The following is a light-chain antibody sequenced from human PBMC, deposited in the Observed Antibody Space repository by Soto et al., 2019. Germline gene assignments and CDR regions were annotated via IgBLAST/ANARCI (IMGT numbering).Light chain of an antibody. CDR1: QSLVHSDGNTY. Sequence: EIVLTQTPISSAVTLGQPASISCRSSQSLVHSDGNTYLAWLHLGPGQPPRLLIYKISEGFSGVPDRFSGTGAGTDFTLHISRVEAEDLGTYYCMQSSQFPLTFSGGTPVEI. J-gene: IGKJ4*01. CDR3: MQSSQFPLT. CDR2: KIS. V-gene: IGKV2-24*01.